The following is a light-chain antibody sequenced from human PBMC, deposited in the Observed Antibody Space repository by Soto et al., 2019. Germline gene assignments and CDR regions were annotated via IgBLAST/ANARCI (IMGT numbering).Light chain of an antibody. CDR3: QQRSSWPIT. CDR2: GAS. Sequence: EIVLTQSPASLSLSPGERATLSCGASESVDSYLVWYQQKPGQAPRLLISGASNRATGIPARFSGSGSGTDFALTINSLEPEDFAVYYCQQRSSWPITFGQGTRLEIK. J-gene: IGKJ5*01. CDR1: ESVDSY. V-gene: IGKV3-11*01.